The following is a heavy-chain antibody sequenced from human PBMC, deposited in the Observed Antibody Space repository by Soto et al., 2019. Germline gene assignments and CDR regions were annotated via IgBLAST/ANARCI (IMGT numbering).Heavy chain of an antibody. V-gene: IGHV1-69*13. D-gene: IGHD3-10*01. J-gene: IGHJ6*04. CDR2: IIPIFGTA. CDR1: GGTFSSYA. CDR3: ARGHFGSGSLTPNYYYSGMDV. Sequence: SVKVSCKASGGTFSSYAISWVRQAPGQGLEWMGGIIPIFGTANYAQKFQGRVTITADESTSTAYMELSSLRSEDTAVYYCARGHFGSGSLTPNYYYSGMDVWGKGTTVTVTP.